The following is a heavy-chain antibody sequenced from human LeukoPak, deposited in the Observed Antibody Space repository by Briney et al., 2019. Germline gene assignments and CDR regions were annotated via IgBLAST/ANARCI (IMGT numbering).Heavy chain of an antibody. V-gene: IGHV3-33*01. CDR1: GFTFSSYG. CDR2: IWYDGSNK. D-gene: IGHD3-22*01. J-gene: IGHJ4*02. CDR3: ARTDSSGYYYGFDY. Sequence: PGGSLRLSCAASGFTFSSYGMHWVRQAPGKGLEWVAVIWYDGSNKYYADSVKGRFTISRDNSKNTLYLQVNSLRAEDTAVYYCARTDSSGYYYGFDYWGQGTLVTVSS.